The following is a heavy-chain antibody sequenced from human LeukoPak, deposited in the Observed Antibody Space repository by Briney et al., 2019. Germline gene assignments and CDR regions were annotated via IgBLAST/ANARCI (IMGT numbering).Heavy chain of an antibody. D-gene: IGHD3-22*01. J-gene: IGHJ3*02. Sequence: PGGSLRLSCASSGFTFSSYGMHWVRQAPGKGLEWVAFIRYDGSNKYYADSVKGRFTISRDNSKNTLYLQMNSLRAEDTAVYYSAKDLSEPAYYDDSRGTIDIWGQGTMVTVSS. V-gene: IGHV3-30*02. CDR1: GFTFSSYG. CDR3: AKDLSEPAYYDDSRGTIDI. CDR2: IRYDGSNK.